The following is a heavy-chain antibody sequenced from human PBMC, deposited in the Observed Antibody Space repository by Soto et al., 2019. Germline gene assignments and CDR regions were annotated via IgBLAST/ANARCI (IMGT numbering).Heavy chain of an antibody. CDR1: GGSFSSGCHY. CDR3: ARGFFSDRTPSYTGPLAY. D-gene: IGHD2-15*01. Sequence: PXATLWLTGTVSGGSFSSGCHYWSWIRQRPGKGLEWMGYIYYSGTTYYNPSLKSRATISVDTSKNHFSLKLSSVTAADTAVYFCARGFFSDRTPSYTGPLAYWGQGTLVTVSS. J-gene: IGHJ4*02. V-gene: IGHV4-31*03. CDR2: IYYSGTT.